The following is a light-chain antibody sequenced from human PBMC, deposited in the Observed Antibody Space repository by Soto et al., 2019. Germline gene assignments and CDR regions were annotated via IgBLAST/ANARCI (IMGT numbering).Light chain of an antibody. Sequence: DIVLTQSPGTLSLSPGERATRSCRASQSVSSKYLAWYQQKPGQAPRVLIYGTSIRASGVPERFSGGGSGTDCTLTITRLWHDDLALYYCQQYGSSLFTCGPGTKVDF. J-gene: IGKJ3*01. V-gene: IGKV3-20*01. CDR2: GTS. CDR3: QQYGSSLFT. CDR1: QSVSSKY.